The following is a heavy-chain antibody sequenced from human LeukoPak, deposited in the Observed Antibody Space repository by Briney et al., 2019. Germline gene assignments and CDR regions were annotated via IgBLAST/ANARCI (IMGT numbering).Heavy chain of an antibody. V-gene: IGHV5-51*01. CDR2: IYPGDSDT. D-gene: IGHD6-19*01. CDR3: ARQSSSAWYYFDY. J-gene: IGHJ4*02. CDR1: GYSFPSYW. Sequence: GESLKISCKGSGYSFPSYWIGWVRQMPGKGLEWMGIIYPGDSDTRYSPSFQGQVTISADKSISTAYLQWSSLKASDTAMYYCARQSSSAWYYFDYWGQGTLVTVSS.